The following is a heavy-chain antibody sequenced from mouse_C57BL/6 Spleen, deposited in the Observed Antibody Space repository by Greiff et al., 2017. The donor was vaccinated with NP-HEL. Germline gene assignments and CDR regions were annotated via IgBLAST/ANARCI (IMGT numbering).Heavy chain of an antibody. J-gene: IGHJ4*01. Sequence: QVQLQQPGAELVKPGASVKLSCKASGYTFTSYWMQWVKQRPGQGLEWIGEIDPSDSYTNYNQKFKGKATLTVDTSSSTAYMQLSSLTSEDSAVYYCARCGNYSYYAMDYWGQGTSVTVSS. D-gene: IGHD2-1*01. CDR1: GYTFTSYW. CDR2: IDPSDSYT. V-gene: IGHV1-50*01. CDR3: ARCGNYSYYAMDY.